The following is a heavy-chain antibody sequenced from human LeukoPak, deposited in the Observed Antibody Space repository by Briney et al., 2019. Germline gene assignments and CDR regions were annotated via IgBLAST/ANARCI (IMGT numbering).Heavy chain of an antibody. D-gene: IGHD7-27*01. V-gene: IGHV4-30-2*01. J-gene: IGHJ4*02. CDR1: GGSISSGSYS. CDR2: IYPRGST. CDR3: ARFSPRAMGNYLDF. Sequence: SQTLSLTCAVSGGSISSGSYSWSWIRQPPGKGLEWIGYIYPRGSTYYNPSLRSRVILSLDKSANQFSLNLSSVTAADTAVYYCARFSPRAMGNYLDFWGQGTLVTVSS.